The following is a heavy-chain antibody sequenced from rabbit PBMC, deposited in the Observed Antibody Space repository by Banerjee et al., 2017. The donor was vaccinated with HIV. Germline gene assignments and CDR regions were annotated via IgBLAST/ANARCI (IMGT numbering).Heavy chain of an antibody. CDR1: GFSFSNKYV. D-gene: IGHD7-1*01. J-gene: IGHJ4*01. CDR3: ARDLGGYAGYGDL. Sequence: QEQLVESGGGLVQPGGSLTLTCTASGFSFSNKYVMRWVRQAPGKGLEWIACINTSSGNTVYATWAKGRFTVSKTSSTTVTLHMTSLTAADTATYFCARDLGGYAGYGDLWGPGTLVTVS. CDR2: INTSSGNT. V-gene: IGHV1S45*01.